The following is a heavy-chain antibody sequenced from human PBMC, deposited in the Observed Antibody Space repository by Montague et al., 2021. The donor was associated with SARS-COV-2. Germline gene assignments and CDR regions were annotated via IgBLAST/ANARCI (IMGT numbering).Heavy chain of an antibody. V-gene: IGHV4-31*03. CDR2: IYHTGST. CDR3: ARDSGYYDSSGYSYDAFYI. CDR1: GGSISSGGYY. Sequence: TLSLTCTVSGGSISSGGYYWSWIRQHPGKVLEWIGYIYHTGSTHYNPSLKSRVIISKETSKNHFSLNLSSVTAADSAVYYCARDSGYYDSSGYSYDAFYIWGQGTKVTVSS. J-gene: IGHJ3*02. D-gene: IGHD3-22*01.